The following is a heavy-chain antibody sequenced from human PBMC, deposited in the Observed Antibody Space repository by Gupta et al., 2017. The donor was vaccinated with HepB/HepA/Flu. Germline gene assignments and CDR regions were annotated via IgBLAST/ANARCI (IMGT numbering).Heavy chain of an antibody. J-gene: IGHJ6*03. CDR2: ISWDGSST. Sequence: EVQLVESGGVVVQPGGSLRLSCAASGFTFDDYTMHWVRQAPGKGLEWVSLISWDGSSTYYADSVKGRFTISRDNSKNSLYLQMNSLRTEDTALYYCGKGLYCSSTSCYSYYIDVWGKGTTVTVSS. CDR1: GFTFDDYT. CDR3: GKGLYCSSTSCYSYYIDV. V-gene: IGHV3-43*01. D-gene: IGHD2-2*01.